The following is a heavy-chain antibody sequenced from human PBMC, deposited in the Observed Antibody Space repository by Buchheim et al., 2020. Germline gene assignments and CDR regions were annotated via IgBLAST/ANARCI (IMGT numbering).Heavy chain of an antibody. Sequence: DVQLVESGGGLVQPEGSLRLSCAASGFSLTTYGMSWVRQAPGKGLEWVSAINGDATYYADSVKGPFTTSIDRSKNTLYLHVNSLRADDTAVYYCGKESLSRGWYTIEHWGQGTL. CDR1: GFSLTTYG. V-gene: IGHV3-23*04. D-gene: IGHD6-19*01. CDR3: GKESLSRGWYTIEH. CDR2: INGDAT. J-gene: IGHJ4*02.